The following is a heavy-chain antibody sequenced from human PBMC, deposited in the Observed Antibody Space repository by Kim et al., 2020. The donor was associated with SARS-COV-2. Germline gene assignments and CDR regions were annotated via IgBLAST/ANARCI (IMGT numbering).Heavy chain of an antibody. J-gene: IGHJ5*02. D-gene: IGHD4-4*01. CDR3: ARDRGYSNYHWFDP. Sequence: NPSLKSRVTISVDTSKNQFSLKLSSVTAADTAVYYCARDRGYSNYHWFDPWGQGTLVTVSS. V-gene: IGHV4-31*02.